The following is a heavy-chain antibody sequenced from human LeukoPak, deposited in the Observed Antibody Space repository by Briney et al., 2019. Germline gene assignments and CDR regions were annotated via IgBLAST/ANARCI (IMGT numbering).Heavy chain of an antibody. Sequence: SETLSLTCIVSGASIRSYNNYWGWIRQPPGKGLEWIGSIYYSGGTYYNPSLKSRVTLSVDTSKNQFSLKLSSVTAADTAVYYCARQLRLGELSPPAGMDVWGQGTTVTVSS. CDR1: GASIRSYNNY. CDR2: IYYSGGT. V-gene: IGHV4-39*07. J-gene: IGHJ6*02. D-gene: IGHD3-16*02. CDR3: ARQLRLGELSPPAGMDV.